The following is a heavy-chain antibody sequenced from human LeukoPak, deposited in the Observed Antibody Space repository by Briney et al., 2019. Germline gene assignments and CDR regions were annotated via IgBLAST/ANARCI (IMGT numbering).Heavy chain of an antibody. Sequence: SETLSLTCTVSDYSITSGYYWGWIRRPPGKGLGWIGSIYHSGSIYHSGNTYYNPSLKSRVTISVDTSKNQFSLKLSSVTAADTAVYYCARDSSVSSIAALEGTGGRSGYYFDYWGQGTLVTVSS. CDR1: DYSITSGYY. D-gene: IGHD6-6*01. V-gene: IGHV4-38-2*02. CDR2: IYHSGNT. CDR3: ARDSSVSSIAALEGTGGRSGYYFDY. J-gene: IGHJ4*02.